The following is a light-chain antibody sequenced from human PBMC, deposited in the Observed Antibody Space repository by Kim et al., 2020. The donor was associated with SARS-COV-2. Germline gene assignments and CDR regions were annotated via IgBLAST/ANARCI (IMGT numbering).Light chain of an antibody. CDR3: QQYGSSPFT. CDR1: QTINSRY. J-gene: IGKJ5*01. V-gene: IGKV3-20*01. CDR2: GAS. Sequence: SPGERATLSCRAIQTINSRYLSWYQQKSGQAPRLLIYGASSRATYIPDRISGSGSGTDFTLTISTLEPEDSAVYYCQQYGSSPFTFGQGTRLEIK.